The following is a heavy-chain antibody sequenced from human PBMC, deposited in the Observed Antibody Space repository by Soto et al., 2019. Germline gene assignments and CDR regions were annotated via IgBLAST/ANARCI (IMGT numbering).Heavy chain of an antibody. CDR3: AKDGPIFGVVTASIDY. V-gene: IGHV3-30*18. CDR2: ISYDGSNK. J-gene: IGHJ4*02. D-gene: IGHD3-3*01. CDR1: GFTFSSYG. Sequence: GGSLRLSCAASGFTFSSYGMHWVRQAPGKGLEWVAVISYDGSNKYYADSVKGRFTISRDNSKNTLYLQMNSLRAEDTAVYYCAKDGPIFGVVTASIDYWGQGTLVTVSS.